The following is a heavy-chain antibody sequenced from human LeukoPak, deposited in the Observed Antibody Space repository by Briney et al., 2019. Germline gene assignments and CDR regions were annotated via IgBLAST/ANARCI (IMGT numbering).Heavy chain of an antibody. Sequence: SETLSLTCSVSGDSVTSSYWNWIRQPPGKGLEWIGYVSSDGTTNFTPSLRSRLIMSVDTAKNDISLILTSGTGADTAIYYCARLDCFVEGCYNHWGRGTLVTVSS. V-gene: IGHV4-59*08. D-gene: IGHD2-15*01. J-gene: IGHJ4*02. CDR3: ARLDCFVEGCYNH. CDR1: GDSVTSSY. CDR2: VSSDGTT.